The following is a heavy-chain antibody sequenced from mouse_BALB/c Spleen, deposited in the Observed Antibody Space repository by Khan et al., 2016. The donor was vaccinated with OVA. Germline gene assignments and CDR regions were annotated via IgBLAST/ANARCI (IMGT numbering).Heavy chain of an antibody. Sequence: QVQLKQSGAELVRPGSSVKISCKASGYTFSNSWMNWVKQRPGQGIEWIGQIFPGNENADYNGKFKGKATLTADTSSRQAYMQLTSLTSEDTAGYFFARYFVSRFAYWGQGTLVAVSA. V-gene: IGHV1-80*01. D-gene: IGHD6-2*01. J-gene: IGHJ3*01. CDR1: GYTFSNSW. CDR2: IFPGNENA. CDR3: ARYFVSRFAY.